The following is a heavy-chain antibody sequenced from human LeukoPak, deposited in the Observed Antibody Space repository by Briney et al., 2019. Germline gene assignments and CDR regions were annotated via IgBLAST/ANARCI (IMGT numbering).Heavy chain of an antibody. CDR3: ARKGAGLDAFDL. CDR1: GFTFSNYG. V-gene: IGHV3-23*01. J-gene: IGHJ3*01. Sequence: GGSLRLSCAASGFTFSNYGMSWVRQAPGKGLEWVSSISRSGGSTHYADSVKGRFVISSDTSKNTLHLQMNSLTAGDTAVYYCARKGAGLDAFDLWGQGTVVTVSS. CDR2: ISRSGGST. D-gene: IGHD3/OR15-3a*01.